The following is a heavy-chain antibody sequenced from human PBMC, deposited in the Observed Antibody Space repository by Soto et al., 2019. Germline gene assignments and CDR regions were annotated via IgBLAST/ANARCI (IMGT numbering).Heavy chain of an antibody. Sequence: SGGSLRLSCAASGFPFDDYAMHWVRQAPGKGLEWVSGISWNSGSIGYADSVKGRFTIPRDNAKNSLYLQMNSLRAEDTALYYCAKDIGGFGELAYWGQGTLVTVSS. CDR3: AKDIGGFGELAY. CDR1: GFPFDDYA. J-gene: IGHJ4*02. V-gene: IGHV3-9*01. D-gene: IGHD3-10*01. CDR2: ISWNSGSI.